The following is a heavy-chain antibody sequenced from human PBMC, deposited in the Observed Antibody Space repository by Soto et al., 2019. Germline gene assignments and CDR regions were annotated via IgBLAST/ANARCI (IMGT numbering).Heavy chain of an antibody. CDR1: GFTFSSYS. CDR3: ARVPLEVGGSCSDY. CDR2: ISSSSSYI. V-gene: IGHV3-21*01. Sequence: GGSLRLSCAASGFTFSSYSMNWVRQAPGKGLEWVSSISSSSSYIYYADSVKGRFTISRDNAKNSLYLQMNSLRAEDTAVYYCARVPLEVGGSCSDYWGQGTLVTVSS. D-gene: IGHD3-3*01. J-gene: IGHJ4*02.